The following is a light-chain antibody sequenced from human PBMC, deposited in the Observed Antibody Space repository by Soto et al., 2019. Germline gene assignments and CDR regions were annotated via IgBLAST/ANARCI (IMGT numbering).Light chain of an antibody. CDR2: EVS. V-gene: IGLV2-8*01. CDR3: SSYAGSYV. Sequence: QSVLTQPPSASGSPEQSVTISCTGTSSDVGGYNYVSWYQQHPGKAPKLMIYEVSKRPSGVPDRFSGSKSGNTASLTVSGLQAEDEADYYCSSYAGSYVFGTGTKVTV. CDR1: SSDVGGYNY. J-gene: IGLJ1*01.